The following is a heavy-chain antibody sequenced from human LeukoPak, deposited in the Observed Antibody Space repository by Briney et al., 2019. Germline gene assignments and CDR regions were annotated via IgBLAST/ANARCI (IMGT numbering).Heavy chain of an antibody. Sequence: ASVKVSCKASGNTFTGYYMHWVRQAPGHGLEWMGWINPDSDYRYYAQRFQGRVTMTRDTSINTAYMQLNRLQSDDTAIYYCARQSRDDAFDIWGQGTMVTVSS. CDR1: GNTFTGYY. J-gene: IGHJ3*02. D-gene: IGHD5-24*01. CDR2: INPDSDYR. V-gene: IGHV1-2*02. CDR3: ARQSRDDAFDI.